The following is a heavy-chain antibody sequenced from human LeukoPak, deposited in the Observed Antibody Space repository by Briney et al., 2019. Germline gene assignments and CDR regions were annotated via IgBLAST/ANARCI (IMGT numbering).Heavy chain of an antibody. D-gene: IGHD2-15*01. V-gene: IGHV3-23*01. CDR3: AKRWYYFDY. J-gene: IGHJ4*02. Sequence: GGSLRLSCAASGFTFSDYAMSWVRQAPGKGLEWVSSISGSYGTTYYADSVKGRFTISRDNSKNTLDLQTNSLRAGDTAVYYCAKRWYYFDYWGQGTLVTVSS. CDR1: GFTFSDYA. CDR2: ISGSYGTT.